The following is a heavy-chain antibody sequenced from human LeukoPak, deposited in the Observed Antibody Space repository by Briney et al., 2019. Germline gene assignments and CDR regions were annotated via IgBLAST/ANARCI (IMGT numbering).Heavy chain of an antibody. CDR3: ARGRKGHYYGSGRHGRGDYFDY. D-gene: IGHD3-10*01. CDR1: GGSISRGSYY. CDR2: IYTSGST. V-gene: IGHV4-61*02. Sequence: SETLSLTCTVSGGSISRGSYYWSWIRQPAAKGLEWIGRIYTSGSTNYNPSLKSRVTISVDTSRNQFSLKLSSVAAADTAVYYCARGRKGHYYGSGRHGRGDYFDYWGQGTLVTVSS. J-gene: IGHJ4*02.